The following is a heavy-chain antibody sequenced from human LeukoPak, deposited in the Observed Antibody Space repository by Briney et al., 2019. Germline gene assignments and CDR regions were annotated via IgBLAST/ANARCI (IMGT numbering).Heavy chain of an antibody. CDR2: IYTSGST. J-gene: IGHJ3*02. D-gene: IGHD6-6*01. CDR1: GGSISSGGYS. Sequence: PSETLSLTCAVSGGSISSGGYSWSWIRQPAGKGLEWIGRIYTSGSTNYNPSLKSRVTMSVDTSKNQFSLKLSSVTAADTAVYYCARAPGDSSSFYAFDIWGQGTMVTVSS. CDR3: ARAPGDSSSFYAFDI. V-gene: IGHV4-61*02.